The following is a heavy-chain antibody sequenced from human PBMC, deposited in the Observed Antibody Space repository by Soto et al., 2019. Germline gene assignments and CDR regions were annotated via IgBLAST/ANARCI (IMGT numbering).Heavy chain of an antibody. CDR3: AHRRYPDYYDSSGYYSSYWFDP. V-gene: IGHV2-5*02. CDR2: ISWDDDK. CDR1: GFSLSTSGVG. Sequence: QITLKESGPPLVKPTQTLTLTCTFSGFSLSTSGVGEGWIRQPPGKALEWLALISWDDDKRYSPSLKSRLTSPKDHSKNQVVLTKTNMDPVDTATYYCAHRRYPDYYDSSGYYSSYWFDPWGQGTLVTVSS. J-gene: IGHJ5*02. D-gene: IGHD3-22*01.